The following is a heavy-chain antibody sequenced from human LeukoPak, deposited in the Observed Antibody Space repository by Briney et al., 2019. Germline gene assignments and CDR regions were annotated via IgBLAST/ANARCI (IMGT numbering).Heavy chain of an antibody. D-gene: IGHD4-17*01. Sequence: SETLSLTCTVSGGSISSGDSYWSWIRQPPGKGLEWIGYIHYSGSTYYNPSLRSRVTISVDTSKNQFSLKLSSVTAADTAVYYCARRVTTKPHFDYWGQGTLVTVSS. CDR3: ARRVTTKPHFDY. J-gene: IGHJ4*02. CDR1: GGSISSGDSY. V-gene: IGHV4-30-4*01. CDR2: IHYSGST.